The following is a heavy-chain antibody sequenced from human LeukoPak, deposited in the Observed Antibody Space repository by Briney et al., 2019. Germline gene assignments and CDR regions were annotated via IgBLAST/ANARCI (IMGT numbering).Heavy chain of an antibody. D-gene: IGHD2-2*01. J-gene: IGHJ5*02. CDR1: GYTFTSYG. CDR3: TKDQTKGYCSGTSCYQNWFDP. Sequence: ASVKVSCKASGYTFTSYGISWVRQAPGQGLEWMGWISAYNGNTNYAQKFQGRVTMTRDTSISTDYMELSRLRSDDTAVYYCTKDQTKGYCSGTSCYQNWFDPWGQGTLVTVSS. CDR2: ISAYNGNT. V-gene: IGHV1-18*01.